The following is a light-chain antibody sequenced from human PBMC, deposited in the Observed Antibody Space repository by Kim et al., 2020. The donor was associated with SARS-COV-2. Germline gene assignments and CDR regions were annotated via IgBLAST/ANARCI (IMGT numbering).Light chain of an antibody. CDR2: YAS. CDR3: QQYDNFPRT. V-gene: IGKV1-33*01. Sequence: DIQMTQSPSSLSASVGDRVTITCQASQGISNYLNWYQQKPGKAPKLLIYYASNLQTGVPSRFSGSGSGTDFTLTISSLQPEDIATYYCQQYDNFPRTFGGGTKVEIK. CDR1: QGISNY. J-gene: IGKJ4*01.